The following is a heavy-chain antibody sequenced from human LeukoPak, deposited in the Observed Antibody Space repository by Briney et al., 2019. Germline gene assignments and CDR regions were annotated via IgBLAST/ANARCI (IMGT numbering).Heavy chain of an antibody. J-gene: IGHJ4*02. CDR2: ISSSSSYI. CDR1: GFTLSSYS. Sequence: GGSLRLSCAASGFTLSSYSMNWVRQAPGKGLEWVSSISSSSSYIYYADSVKGRFTISRDNAKNSPYLQMNSLRAEDTAVYYCARDCSSTSCYLHYWGQGTLVTVSS. V-gene: IGHV3-21*01. D-gene: IGHD2-2*01. CDR3: ARDCSSTSCYLHY.